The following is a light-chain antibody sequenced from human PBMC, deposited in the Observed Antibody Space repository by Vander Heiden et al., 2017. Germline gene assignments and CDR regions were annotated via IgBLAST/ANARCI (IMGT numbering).Light chain of an antibody. J-gene: IGKJ1*01. CDR3: QKANSYPWT. Sequence: DIQIMRAPSTLSGSVGDTVTITCLAGHSVGFWLAWYPHKPGKAPNLLIYTSSIRERGVPSRFSGNGSGTEFTLTIISLQPDDFATYDCQKANSYPWTFGQGTKLEIK. CDR2: TSS. V-gene: IGKV1-5*03. CDR1: HSVGFW.